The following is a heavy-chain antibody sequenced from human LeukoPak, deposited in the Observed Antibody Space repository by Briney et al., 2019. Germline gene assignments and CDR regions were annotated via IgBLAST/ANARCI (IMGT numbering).Heavy chain of an antibody. Sequence: ASVKVSCKSSGYTFDSYGISWVRQAPGQGLEWMGWITAYSGNTNYAQKFQGRVTMTTDTSTSTAYMELRSLRSDDTAVYYCARGGWTTPSDYWGQGTLVTVSS. CDR1: GYTFDSYG. V-gene: IGHV1-18*01. CDR2: ITAYSGNT. CDR3: ARGGWTTPSDY. D-gene: IGHD4-4*01. J-gene: IGHJ4*02.